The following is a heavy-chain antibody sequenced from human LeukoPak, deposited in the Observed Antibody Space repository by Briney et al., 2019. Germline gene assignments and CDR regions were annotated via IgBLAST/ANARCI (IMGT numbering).Heavy chain of an antibody. V-gene: IGHV3-21*01. CDR2: ISSSSSYI. CDR1: GFTFSSYS. J-gene: IGHJ4*02. Sequence: GGSLRLSCAASGFTFSSYSMNWVRQAPGKGLEWVSSISSSSSYIYYADSVKGRFTISRVNAKNSLYLQMNSLRAEDTAVYYCATTVILTGYYYYFDYWGQGTLVTVSS. CDR3: ATTVILTGYYYYFDY. D-gene: IGHD3-9*01.